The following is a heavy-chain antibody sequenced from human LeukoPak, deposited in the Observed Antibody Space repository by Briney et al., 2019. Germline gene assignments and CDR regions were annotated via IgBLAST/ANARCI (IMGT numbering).Heavy chain of an antibody. Sequence: GGSLRLSCAASRFTFNNYGMHWVRQAPGKGLEWVAVIWSDGYNKNYAGSVKGRFTIPRDSSKKTLYLQMNSLRAEDTAVYYCARGANWGLWYFDFWGRGTLVTVSS. J-gene: IGHJ2*01. V-gene: IGHV3-33*01. CDR3: ARGANWGLWYFDF. CDR1: RFTFNNYG. CDR2: IWSDGYNK. D-gene: IGHD7-27*01.